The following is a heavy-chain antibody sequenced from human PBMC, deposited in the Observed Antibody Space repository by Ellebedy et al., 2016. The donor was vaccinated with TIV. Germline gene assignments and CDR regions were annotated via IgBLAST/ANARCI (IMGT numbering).Heavy chain of an antibody. CDR2: LNANGVVI. V-gene: IGHV3-23*01. J-gene: IGHJ4*02. CDR1: GFTFSSYA. D-gene: IGHD6-19*01. Sequence: PGGSLRLSCAASGFTFSSYAASWVRQAPGKGLEWVAGLNANGVVIAYADSVKGRSTISRDNSKNTLYLQMNSLRPEDTAVYYCGRSGYGSGWSFDYWGQGTLVTVSS. CDR3: GRSGYGSGWSFDY.